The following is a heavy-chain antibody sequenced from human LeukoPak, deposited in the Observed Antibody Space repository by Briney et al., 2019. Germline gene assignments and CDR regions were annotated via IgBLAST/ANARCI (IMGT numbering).Heavy chain of an antibody. CDR2: ISYDGSNK. CDR3: AKGTYEDFWSGYQFDP. V-gene: IGHV3-30*18. D-gene: IGHD3-3*01. J-gene: IGHJ5*02. Sequence: GGSLRLSCAASGFTFSSYGMHWVRQAPGKGLEWVAVISYDGSNKYYADSVKGRFTISRDNSKNTLYLQMNSLRAEDTAVYYCAKGTYEDFWSGYQFDPWGQGTLVTVSS. CDR1: GFTFSSYG.